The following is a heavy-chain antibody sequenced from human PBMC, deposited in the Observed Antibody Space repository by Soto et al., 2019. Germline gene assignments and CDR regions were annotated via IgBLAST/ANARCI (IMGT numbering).Heavy chain of an antibody. V-gene: IGHV1-46*01. D-gene: IGHD3-22*01. Sequence: ASVKVSCKASGYTFTSYYMHWVRQAPGQGLEWMGIINPSGGSTSYAQKFQGRVTMTRDTSTSTVYMELSSLRSEDTAVYYCAREGYYYDSIGDLTFDIWGQGTLVTVSS. CDR1: GYTFTSYY. CDR3: AREGYYYDSIGDLTFDI. J-gene: IGHJ3*02. CDR2: INPSGGST.